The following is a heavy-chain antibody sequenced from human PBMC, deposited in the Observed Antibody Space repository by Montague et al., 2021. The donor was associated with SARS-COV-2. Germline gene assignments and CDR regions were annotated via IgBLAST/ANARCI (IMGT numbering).Heavy chain of an antibody. CDR3: VKGTAVPGTGGYYFDS. J-gene: IGHJ4*02. CDR1: GFTFSSYS. CDR2: IYSGGSST. D-gene: IGHD6-19*01. Sequence: SLRLSCAASGFTFSSYSMSWVRQAPRKGLEWVSVIYSGGSSTLYANSVQGRFSISRDNSKNTVDLQMNSLRGEDTAIYYCVKGTAVPGTGGYYFDSWGQGTLVTVSS. V-gene: IGHV3-23*03.